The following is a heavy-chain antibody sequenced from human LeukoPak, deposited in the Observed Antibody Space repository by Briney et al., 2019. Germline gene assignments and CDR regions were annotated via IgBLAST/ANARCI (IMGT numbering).Heavy chain of an antibody. Sequence: QPGRSLRLSCAASGFTFSSYAMSWVRQAPGKGLEWVSAISGSGGSTYYADSVKGRFPISRDNSKNTLYLQMNSLRAEDTAVYYCAKDRGPSGSYRFDYWGQGTLVTVSS. CDR2: ISGSGGST. CDR1: GFTFSSYA. V-gene: IGHV3-23*01. D-gene: IGHD1-26*01. J-gene: IGHJ4*02. CDR3: AKDRGPSGSYRFDY.